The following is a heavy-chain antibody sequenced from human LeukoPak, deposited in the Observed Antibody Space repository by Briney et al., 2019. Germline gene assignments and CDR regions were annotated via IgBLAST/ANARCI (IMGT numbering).Heavy chain of an antibody. D-gene: IGHD2-2*01. V-gene: IGHV3-21*01. CDR3: ARDDTIVVVPAVPSHPFDY. J-gene: IGHJ4*02. Sequence: SGGSLRLSCAASGFTFSTYSMNWVRQAPGKGLEWVSCISSSSSYIYYADSVKGRFTISRDNAKNSLYLQMNSLRAEDTAVYYCARDDTIVVVPAVPSHPFDYWGQGTLVTVSS. CDR2: ISSSSSYI. CDR1: GFTFSTYS.